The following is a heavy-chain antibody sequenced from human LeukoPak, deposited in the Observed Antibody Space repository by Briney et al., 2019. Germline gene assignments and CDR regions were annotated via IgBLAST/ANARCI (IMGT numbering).Heavy chain of an antibody. Sequence: SETLSLICTTSGVSISRFYWSWVRQPPGKGLEWIANIYNGVPTFFNPSLKSRATISVDTSKGQFSLQLVSVTAADTAVYYCVQTTGWPGFDYWGQGILVTVSS. J-gene: IGHJ4*02. D-gene: IGHD6-19*01. CDR2: IYNGVPT. V-gene: IGHV4-4*09. CDR1: GVSISRFY. CDR3: VQTTGWPGFDY.